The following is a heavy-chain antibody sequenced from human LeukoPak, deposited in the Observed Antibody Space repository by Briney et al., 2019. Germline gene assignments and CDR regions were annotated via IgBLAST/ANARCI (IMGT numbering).Heavy chain of an antibody. CDR2: ISGSGGST. Sequence: GGSLRLSCAASGFTFSSYAMSWVRQSPGKGLEWVSAISGSGGSTYYADSVKGRFTISRDNSKNTLYLQMNSLRAEDTAVYYCAKDRIGIAVAGPIDYWGQGTLVTVSS. D-gene: IGHD6-19*01. CDR3: AKDRIGIAVAGPIDY. J-gene: IGHJ4*02. CDR1: GFTFSSYA. V-gene: IGHV3-23*01.